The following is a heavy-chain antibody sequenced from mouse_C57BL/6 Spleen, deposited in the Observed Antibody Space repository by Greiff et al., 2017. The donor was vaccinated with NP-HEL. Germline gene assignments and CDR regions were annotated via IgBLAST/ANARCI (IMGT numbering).Heavy chain of an antibody. CDR2: IYPGDGDT. CDR1: GYAFSSYW. Sequence: VQLQQSGAELVKPGASVKISCKASGYAFSSYWMNWVKQRPGKGLEWIGQIYPGDGDTNYNGKFKGKATLTADKSSSTAYMQLSSLTSEDSAVYFCSKESFYQRNYCDYWGQGTTLTVSS. D-gene: IGHD1-1*01. J-gene: IGHJ2*01. CDR3: SKESFYQRNYCDY. V-gene: IGHV1-80*01.